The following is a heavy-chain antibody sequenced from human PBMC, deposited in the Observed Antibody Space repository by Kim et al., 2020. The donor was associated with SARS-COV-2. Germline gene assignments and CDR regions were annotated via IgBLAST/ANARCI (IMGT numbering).Heavy chain of an antibody. V-gene: IGHV1-69*13. CDR3: ARLMGYYGSGAGGAFDI. CDR1: GGTFSSYA. J-gene: IGHJ3*02. Sequence: SVKVSCKASGGTFSSYAISWVRQAPGQGLEWMGGIIPIFGTANYAQKFQGRVTITADESTSTAYMELSSLRSEDTAVYYCARLMGYYGSGAGGAFDIWGQGTMVTVSS. D-gene: IGHD3-10*01. CDR2: IIPIFGTA.